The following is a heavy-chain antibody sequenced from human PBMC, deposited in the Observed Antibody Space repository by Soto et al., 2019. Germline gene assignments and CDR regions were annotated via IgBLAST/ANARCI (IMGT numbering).Heavy chain of an antibody. V-gene: IGHV3-23*01. Sequence: GSLSLSCAASGFTFSSYAMSWVRQAPGKGLEWVSAISGSGGSTYYADSVKGRFTISRDNSKNTLYLQMNSLRAEDTAVYYCARYDRASYFDYWGQGTLVTVSS. D-gene: IGHD3-22*01. CDR3: ARYDRASYFDY. CDR2: ISGSGGST. CDR1: GFTFSSYA. J-gene: IGHJ4*02.